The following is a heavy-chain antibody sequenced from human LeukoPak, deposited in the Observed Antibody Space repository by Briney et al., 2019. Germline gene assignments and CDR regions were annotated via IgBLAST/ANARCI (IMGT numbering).Heavy chain of an antibody. Sequence: SETLSLTCAVSGGSISSSNWWSWVRQPPGKGLEWIGEIYHSGSTNYNPSLKSRVTISVDKSKSQFSLKLSSVAATDTAVYYCARELIAAAGTFDYWGQGTLVTVSS. CDR2: IYHSGST. V-gene: IGHV4-4*02. D-gene: IGHD6-13*01. CDR1: GGSISSSNW. J-gene: IGHJ4*02. CDR3: ARELIAAAGTFDY.